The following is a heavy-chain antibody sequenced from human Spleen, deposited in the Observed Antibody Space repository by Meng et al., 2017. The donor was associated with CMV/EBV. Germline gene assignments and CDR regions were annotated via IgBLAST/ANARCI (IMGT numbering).Heavy chain of an antibody. J-gene: IGHJ6*02. CDR3: AKGAAAGPLGYYYYGMDV. CDR1: GFTLSRYA. V-gene: IGHV3-30*04. CDR2: ISYDGRNK. D-gene: IGHD6-13*01. Sequence: GESLKISCAASGFTLSRYAMHWVRQTPGKGLEWVAIISYDGRNKNYADSVKGRFTISRDNAKSTLYLQMNSLRAEDMALYYCAKGAAAGPLGYYYYGMDVWGQGTTVTVSS.